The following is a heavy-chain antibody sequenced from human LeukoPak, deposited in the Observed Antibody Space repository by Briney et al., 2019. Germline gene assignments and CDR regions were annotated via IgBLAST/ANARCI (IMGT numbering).Heavy chain of an antibody. Sequence: SQTLSLTCAVSGGSISSGGYSWSWIRQPPGKGLEWIGYIYHSGGTYYNPSLKSRVTISVDRSKNQFSLKLSSVTAADTAVYYCARAREGEPYYFDYWGQGTLVTVSS. CDR2: IYHSGGT. D-gene: IGHD1-26*01. V-gene: IGHV4-30-2*01. J-gene: IGHJ4*02. CDR3: ARAREGEPYYFDY. CDR1: GGSISSGGYS.